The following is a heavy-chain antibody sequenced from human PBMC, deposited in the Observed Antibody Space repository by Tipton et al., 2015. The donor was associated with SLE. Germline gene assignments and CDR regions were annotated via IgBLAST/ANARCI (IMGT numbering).Heavy chain of an antibody. Sequence: TLSLTCAVYGGSFSGYYWSWIRQPPGKGLEWIGEINHSGSTNYNPSLKSRVTISVDTSNNQFSLRLSSVTAADTAVYYCARERIGATEGRGYDYWGQGTPVTVSS. J-gene: IGHJ4*02. D-gene: IGHD6-25*01. V-gene: IGHV4-34*01. CDR2: INHSGST. CDR1: GGSFSGYY. CDR3: ARERIGATEGRGYDY.